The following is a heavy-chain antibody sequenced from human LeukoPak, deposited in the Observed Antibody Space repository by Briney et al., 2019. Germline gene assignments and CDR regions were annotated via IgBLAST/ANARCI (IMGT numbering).Heavy chain of an antibody. Sequence: SETLSLTCTVSGGSISSYYWSWIRQPPGKGLEWIGYIYCSGSTNYNPSLKSRVTISVDTSKNQFSLKLSSVTAADTAVYYCARSYGSGSYLAYYGMDVWGQGTTVTVSS. CDR2: IYCSGST. D-gene: IGHD3-10*01. J-gene: IGHJ6*02. CDR3: ARSYGSGSYLAYYGMDV. V-gene: IGHV4-59*01. CDR1: GGSISSYY.